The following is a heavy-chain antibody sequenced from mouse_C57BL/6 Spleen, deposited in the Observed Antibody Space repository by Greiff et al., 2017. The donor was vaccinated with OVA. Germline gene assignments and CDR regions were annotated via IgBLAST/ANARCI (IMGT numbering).Heavy chain of an antibody. D-gene: IGHD2-5*01. V-gene: IGHV10-3*01. Sequence: EVKLVESGGGLVQPKGSLKLSCAASGFTFNTYAMHWVRQAPGKGLEWVARIRSKSSNYATYSDDSGKDRFTIYRDDSQSMLYLQMNNLKTEDTAMYYCVRVYLPYYSNHRELYFDVWGTGTTVTVSS. CDR2: IRSKSSNYAT. CDR1: GFTFNTYA. CDR3: VRVYLPYYSNHRELYFDV. J-gene: IGHJ1*03.